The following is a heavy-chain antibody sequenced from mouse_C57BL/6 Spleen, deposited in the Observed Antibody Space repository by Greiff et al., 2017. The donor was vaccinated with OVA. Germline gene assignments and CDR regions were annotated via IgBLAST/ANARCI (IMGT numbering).Heavy chain of an antibody. CDR2: ISDGGSYT. V-gene: IGHV5-4*01. Sequence: EVMLVESGGGLVKPGGSLKLSCAASGFTFSSYAMSWVRQTPEKRLEWVATISDGGSYTYYPDNVKGRFTISRDNAKNNLYLQMSHLKSEDTAMYYCAREELRYFDVWGTGTTVTVSS. J-gene: IGHJ1*03. CDR3: AREELRYFDV. CDR1: GFTFSSYA.